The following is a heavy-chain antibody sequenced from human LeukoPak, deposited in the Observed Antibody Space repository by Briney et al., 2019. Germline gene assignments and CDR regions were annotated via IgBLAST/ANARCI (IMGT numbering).Heavy chain of an antibody. Sequence: ASVKVSCKASGYTFTGYYMHWVRQAPGQGLEWMGWINPNSGGTNYAQKFQGRVTMTRDTSISTAYIELSRLRSDDTAVYYCELLWFGELGAFDIWGQGTMVTVSS. CDR1: GYTFTGYY. V-gene: IGHV1-2*02. CDR2: INPNSGGT. D-gene: IGHD3-10*01. CDR3: ELLWFGELGAFDI. J-gene: IGHJ3*02.